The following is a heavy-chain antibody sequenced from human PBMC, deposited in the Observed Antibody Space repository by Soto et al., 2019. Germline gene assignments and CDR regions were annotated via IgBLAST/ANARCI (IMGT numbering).Heavy chain of an antibody. CDR1: GGSISSGSYY. Sequence: SETLSLTCTVSGGSISSGSYYWGWIRQPPGKGLEWIGTIYNNGNTYYNSSLTGRVTMSEDSSKSELSLTLSSVTAADTAVYYCACGWSAVDYWGQGTLVTVSS. CDR3: ACGWSAVDY. D-gene: IGHD6-19*01. CDR2: IYNNGNT. V-gene: IGHV4-39*01. J-gene: IGHJ4*02.